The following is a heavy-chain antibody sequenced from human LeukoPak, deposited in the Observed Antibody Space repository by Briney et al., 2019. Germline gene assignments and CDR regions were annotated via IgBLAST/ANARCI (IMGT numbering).Heavy chain of an antibody. V-gene: IGHV3-7*01. D-gene: IGHD3-22*01. J-gene: IGHJ4*02. CDR1: GLTFSSYW. CDR3: ARDDDYYDSSGYYYDYFDY. Sequence: GGSLRLSCVASGLTFSSYWMHWVRQAPGKGLEWVANIKQDGSEKYYVDSVKGRFTISRDNAKNSLYVQMNSLRAEDTAVYYCARDDDYYDSSGYYYDYFDYWGQGTLVTVSS. CDR2: IKQDGSEK.